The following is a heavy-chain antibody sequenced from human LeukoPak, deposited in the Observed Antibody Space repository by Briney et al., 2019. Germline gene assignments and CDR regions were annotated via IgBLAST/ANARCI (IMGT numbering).Heavy chain of an antibody. CDR1: GFTFNNAW. Sequence: GGALRLSCADPGFTFNNAWMNWVRQAPGKGLEWVGRLKSKTDGGTTDYAAPVKGRFTISRDGSKNPLYLQMNSLKTDDTAVYYCTRYSSSGWVWGQGTLVTVSS. CDR2: LKSKTDGGTT. CDR3: TRYSSSGWV. J-gene: IGHJ4*02. V-gene: IGHV3-15*01. D-gene: IGHD6-19*01.